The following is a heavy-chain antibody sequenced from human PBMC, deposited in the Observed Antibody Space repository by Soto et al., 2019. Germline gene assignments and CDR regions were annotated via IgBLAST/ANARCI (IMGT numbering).Heavy chain of an antibody. Sequence: NPSETLSLTCTVSGGSISSGGYYWSWIRQHPGKGLEWIGYIYYSGSTYYNPSLKSRVTISVDTSKNQFSLKLSSVTAADTAVYYCARVNPNWSDAFDIWGQGTMVTVS. J-gene: IGHJ3*02. V-gene: IGHV4-31*03. D-gene: IGHD1-1*01. CDR2: IYYSGST. CDR3: ARVNPNWSDAFDI. CDR1: GGSISSGGYY.